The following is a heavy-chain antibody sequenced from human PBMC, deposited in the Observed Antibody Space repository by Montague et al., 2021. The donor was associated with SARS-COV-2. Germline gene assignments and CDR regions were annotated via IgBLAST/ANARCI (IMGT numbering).Heavy chain of an antibody. D-gene: IGHD3-10*01. CDR1: AGSIKTNSYN. Sequence: SETLSLTCTVSAGSIKTNSYNWVRLPPPQGKGLNSNVSINYSGSNNYYPTIKSRVTISVDTSKNQFSLKLSSVTAADTAVYYCAMRGGSPDAFDIWGQGTMVIVSS. CDR2: INYSGSN. V-gene: IGHV4-39*01. J-gene: IGHJ3*02. CDR3: AMRGGSPDAFDI.